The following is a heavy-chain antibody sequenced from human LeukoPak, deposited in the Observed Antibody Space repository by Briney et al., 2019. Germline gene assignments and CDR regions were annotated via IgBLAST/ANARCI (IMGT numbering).Heavy chain of an antibody. D-gene: IGHD6-6*01. V-gene: IGHV3-72*01. Sequence: GGSLRLSCAASGFTFSDHYMDWVRQAPGKGLEWVGRTRNKANSYTTEYAASVEGRFTISRDDSKNSLYLQMSSLKTEDTAVYYCAAIAARPGVDYWGQGTLVTVSS. CDR2: TRNKANSYTT. J-gene: IGHJ4*02. CDR1: GFTFSDHY. CDR3: AAIAARPGVDY.